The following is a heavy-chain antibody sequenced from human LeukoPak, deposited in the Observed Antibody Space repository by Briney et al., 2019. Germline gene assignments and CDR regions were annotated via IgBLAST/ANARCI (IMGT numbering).Heavy chain of an antibody. D-gene: IGHD3-22*01. Sequence: SQTLSLTRTVSLGSICSGNYYGSWIRQPAGKGLEWIGRFYIGGSTTYNPSLKSRVTISADTAKNQGSLKMSSVTAADTAVYYCARASDYYDSSGYRGAFDIWGQGTMVSVSS. CDR2: FYIGGST. J-gene: IGHJ3*02. V-gene: IGHV4-61*02. CDR1: LGSICSGNYY. CDR3: ARASDYYDSSGYRGAFDI.